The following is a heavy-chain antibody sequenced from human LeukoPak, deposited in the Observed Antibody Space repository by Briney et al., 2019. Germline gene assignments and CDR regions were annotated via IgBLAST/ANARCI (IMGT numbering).Heavy chain of an antibody. CDR3: ARGQGFYDFWSGPRFDY. D-gene: IGHD3-3*01. V-gene: IGHV4-34*01. Sequence: SETLSLTCAVYGGSFSGYYWNWIRQPPGKGLEWIGEINHSGSTNYNPSLKSRVTISVDTSKNQFFLKLSSVTAADTAVYYCARGQGFYDFWSGPRFDYWGQGTLVTVSS. CDR1: GGSFSGYY. CDR2: INHSGST. J-gene: IGHJ4*02.